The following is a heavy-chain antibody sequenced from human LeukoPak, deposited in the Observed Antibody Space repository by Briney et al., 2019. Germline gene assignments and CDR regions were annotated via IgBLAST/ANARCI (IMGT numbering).Heavy chain of an antibody. CDR2: ISSSSYI. V-gene: IGHV3-21*04. D-gene: IGHD1-26*01. J-gene: IGHJ4*02. CDR3: ARVKSGSYGGLYYFDC. Sequence: GGSLRLSCAASGFTFSSYAMHWVRQAPGKGLEWVSSISSSSYIYYADSVKGRFTISRDNAKNSLYLQMNSLRAEDTALYHCARVKSGSYGGLYYFDCWGQGTLVTVSS. CDR1: GFTFSSYA.